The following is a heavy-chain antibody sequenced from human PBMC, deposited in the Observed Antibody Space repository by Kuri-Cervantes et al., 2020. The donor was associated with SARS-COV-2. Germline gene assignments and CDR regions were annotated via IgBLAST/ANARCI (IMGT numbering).Heavy chain of an antibody. Sequence: GESLKISCAASGFTFSNSDMNWVRQAPGKGLEWVSGVSWNGSRTHYADSVKGRFIISRDNSKNTLYLQMNSLRAEDTAVYYCAKGPGSGWYYFDYWGQGTLVTVSS. V-gene: IGHV3-19*01. CDR1: GFTFSNSD. CDR3: AKGPGSGWYYFDY. CDR2: VSWNGSRT. D-gene: IGHD6-19*01. J-gene: IGHJ4*02.